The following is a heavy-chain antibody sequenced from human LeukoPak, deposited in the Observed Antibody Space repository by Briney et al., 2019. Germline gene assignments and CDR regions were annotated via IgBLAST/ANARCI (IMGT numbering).Heavy chain of an antibody. CDR1: GYTLTELS. Sequence: ASVKVSCKVSGYTLTELSMHWVRQAPGKGLEWMGGFDPEDGETIYAQKFQGRVAMTEDTSTDTAYMELSSLRSEDTAVYYCATDYYDSSGLFQHWGQGTLVTVSS. CDR3: ATDYYDSSGLFQH. D-gene: IGHD3-22*01. J-gene: IGHJ1*01. V-gene: IGHV1-24*01. CDR2: FDPEDGET.